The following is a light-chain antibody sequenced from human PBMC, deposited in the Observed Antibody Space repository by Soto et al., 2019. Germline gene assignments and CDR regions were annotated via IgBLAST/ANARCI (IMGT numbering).Light chain of an antibody. CDR2: EVT. J-gene: IGLJ2*01. CDR3: SSHGGINNVV. V-gene: IGLV2-8*01. CDR1: SSDVGGYNS. Sequence: QSALTQPPSASGAPGQSVTISCTGTSSDVGGYNSVSWYQQHPGKAPKLMIYEVTKRPSGVPDRFSGSKSGNTASLTVSVLQAEDEADYFCSSHGGINNVVFGGGTKVTVL.